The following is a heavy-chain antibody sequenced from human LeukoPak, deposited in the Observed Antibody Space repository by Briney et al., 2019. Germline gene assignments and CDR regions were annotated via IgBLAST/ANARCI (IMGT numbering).Heavy chain of an antibody. CDR3: ARATYTSTWSKIDS. D-gene: IGHD6-6*01. V-gene: IGHV4-59*01. Sequence: PSETLSLTRTVSGGSISGYYWSWIRQSPEKGLEWIGYIYYSGSTNYNPSLKSRVTISLDTSRNHFSLKLTSVTAADTAFYYCARATYTSTWSKIDSWGQEILVTVSS. CDR1: GGSISGYY. CDR2: IYYSGST. J-gene: IGHJ4*02.